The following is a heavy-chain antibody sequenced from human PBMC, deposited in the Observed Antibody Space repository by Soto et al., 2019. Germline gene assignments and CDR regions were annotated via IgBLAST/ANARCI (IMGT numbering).Heavy chain of an antibody. CDR3: ARDLTYSSSWYHYFDY. CDR1: GFTFSSYW. Sequence: PGGSLRLSCAASGFTFSSYWMSWVRQAPGKGLEWVANIKQDGSEKYYVDSVKGRFTISRDNAKNSLYLQMNSLRAEDTAVYYCARDLTYSSSWYHYFDYWGQGTLVTVSS. D-gene: IGHD6-13*01. J-gene: IGHJ4*02. V-gene: IGHV3-7*01. CDR2: IKQDGSEK.